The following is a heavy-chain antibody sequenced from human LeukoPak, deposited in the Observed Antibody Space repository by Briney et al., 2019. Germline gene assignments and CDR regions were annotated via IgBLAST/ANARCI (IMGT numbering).Heavy chain of an antibody. CDR2: VYTSGST. CDR1: GGSISSYY. D-gene: IGHD6-6*01. CDR3: ARAMSIAARLQTIFDY. Sequence: SETLSLTCTVSGGSISSYYWSWIRQPAGKGLEWIGRVYTSGSTNYNPSLKSRVTMSVDTSKNQFSLKLSSVTAADTAVYYCARAMSIAARLQTIFDYWGQGTLVTVSS. J-gene: IGHJ4*02. V-gene: IGHV4-4*07.